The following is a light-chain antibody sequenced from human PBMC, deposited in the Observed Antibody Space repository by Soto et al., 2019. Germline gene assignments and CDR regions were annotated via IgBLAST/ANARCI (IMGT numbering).Light chain of an antibody. V-gene: IGKV3-20*01. CDR1: QTVSSNY. CDR3: QQYTGPPTT. J-gene: IGKJ5*01. CDR2: GAS. Sequence: EIVLTQSPGTLSLSPGERAPLSCRARQTVSSNYLAWCQQRPGQAPRLLIYGASTRAAGIPDRFSGSGSGTDFTLTITRLEPEDSAVYFCQQYTGPPTTFGQGTRLEIK.